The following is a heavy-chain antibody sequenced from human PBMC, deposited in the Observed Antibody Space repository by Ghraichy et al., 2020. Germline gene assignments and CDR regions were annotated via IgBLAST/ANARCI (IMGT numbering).Heavy chain of an antibody. D-gene: IGHD3-22*01. CDR3: ASESSGYYLDAFDI. CDR2: IYYSGST. J-gene: IGHJ3*02. V-gene: IGHV4-31*03. Sequence: SETLSLTCTVSGGSISSGRYYWSWIRQHPGKGLEWIGYIYYSGSTYYNPSLKSRVTISVDTSKNQFSLKLSSVTAADTAVYYCASESSGYYLDAFDIWGQGTMVTVSS. CDR1: GGSISSGRYY.